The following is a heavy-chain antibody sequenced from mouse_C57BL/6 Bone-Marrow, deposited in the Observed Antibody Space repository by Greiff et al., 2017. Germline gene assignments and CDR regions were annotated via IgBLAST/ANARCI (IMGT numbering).Heavy chain of an antibody. V-gene: IGHV5-15*01. Sequence: EVQRVESGGGLVQPGGSLKLSCAASGFTFSDYGMAWVRQAPRKGPEWVAFISNLAYSIYYADTVTGRFTISRENAKNTLYLEMSSLRSEDTAMYYCARHGGVQYFDVWGTGTTVTVSS. CDR1: GFTFSDYG. CDR3: ARHGGVQYFDV. J-gene: IGHJ1*03. CDR2: ISNLAYSI.